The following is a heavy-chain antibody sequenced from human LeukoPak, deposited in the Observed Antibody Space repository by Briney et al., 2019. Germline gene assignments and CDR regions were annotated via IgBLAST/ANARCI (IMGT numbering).Heavy chain of an antibody. CDR1: GGTFSSYA. CDR3: ARGGYYYAPFDP. J-gene: IGHJ5*02. CDR2: IIPIFGTA. D-gene: IGHD3-10*01. V-gene: IGHV1-69*06. Sequence: SVKVSCKASGGTFSSYAISWVRQAPGQGLEWMGGIIPIFGTANYAQKFQGRVTITADKSTSTAYMELSSLRSEDTAVYYCARGGYYYAPFDPWGQGTLVTVSS.